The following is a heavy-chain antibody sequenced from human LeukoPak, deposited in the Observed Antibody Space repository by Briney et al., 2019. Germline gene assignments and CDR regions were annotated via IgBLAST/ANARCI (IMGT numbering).Heavy chain of an antibody. D-gene: IGHD1-26*01. J-gene: IGHJ5*02. V-gene: IGHV6-1*01. CDR2: TYYRSKWYN. CDR1: GDSVYKNSAA. CDR3: ARDDSGSYNGWFDP. Sequence: SQTLSLTCAISGDSVYKNSAAWNGLRESPSRGLEWLGSTYYRSKWYNDYAVSVKSRITINPDTSKNQFSLQLNSVTPEDTAVYYCARDDSGSYNGWFDPWGLGTLVTVSS.